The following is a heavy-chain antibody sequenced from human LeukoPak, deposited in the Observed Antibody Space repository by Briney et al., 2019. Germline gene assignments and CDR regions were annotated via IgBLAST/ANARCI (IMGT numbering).Heavy chain of an antibody. J-gene: IGHJ6*03. Sequence: GRSLRLSCAASGFTFSNYDMHWVRQAPGKGLEWVAVISYAGNNKYYADSVKGRFTISRDNSKNTLFLQMNSLRAEDTAVYYCARGRGSHQVPYYYMDVWGKGTTVTVSS. V-gene: IGHV3-30*04. CDR1: GFTFSNYD. D-gene: IGHD2-2*01. CDR2: ISYAGNNK. CDR3: ARGRGSHQVPYYYMDV.